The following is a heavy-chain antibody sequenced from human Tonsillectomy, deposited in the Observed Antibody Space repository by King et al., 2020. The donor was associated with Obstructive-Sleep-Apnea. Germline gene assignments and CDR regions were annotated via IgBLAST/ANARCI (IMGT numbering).Heavy chain of an antibody. Sequence: VQLQESGPGLVKPSQTLSLTCTVSVGSISSGGYYWSWIRQPPGKGLEWIGYIYYSGSTYYNPSLKNRVTISVDTSKNQFSLKLSSVTAADTAVYYCARARDYYDSSGYYQFDYWGQGTLVTVSS. CDR1: VGSISSGGYY. J-gene: IGHJ4*02. CDR2: IYYSGST. V-gene: IGHV4-31*03. D-gene: IGHD3-22*01. CDR3: ARARDYYDSSGYYQFDY.